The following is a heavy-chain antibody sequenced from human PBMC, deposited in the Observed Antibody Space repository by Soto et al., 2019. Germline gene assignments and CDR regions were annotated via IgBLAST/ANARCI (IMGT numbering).Heavy chain of an antibody. D-gene: IGHD3-10*01. J-gene: IGHJ4*02. CDR1: DFDFRSYG. CDR3: ARDSGWPILNFDN. Sequence: GPLILSCSASDFDFRSYGIHGVRQAPGKGLEWVAASSYDGRETFYADSAKGRFTVSKEMSKNTEFLQMNALRHEDKAVYFCARDSGWPILNFDNWGQGTQVTVSS. CDR2: SSYDGRET. V-gene: IGHV3-30*03.